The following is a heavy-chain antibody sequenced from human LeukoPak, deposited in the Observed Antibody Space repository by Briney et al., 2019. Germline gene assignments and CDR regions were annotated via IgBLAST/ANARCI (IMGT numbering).Heavy chain of an antibody. V-gene: IGHV3-7*03. CDR3: ARSPGVNSGPDSFDY. J-gene: IGHJ4*02. D-gene: IGHD1-26*01. CDR2: MNKDGSEE. CDR1: GFILSNHW. Sequence: GGSLRLSCAASGFILSNHWMTWVRQAPGKGPEWVANMNKDGSEEYYVDSVKGRFTISRDTSKNTLYLQMNSLRAEDTAVYYCARSPGVNSGPDSFDYWGQGTLVTVSS.